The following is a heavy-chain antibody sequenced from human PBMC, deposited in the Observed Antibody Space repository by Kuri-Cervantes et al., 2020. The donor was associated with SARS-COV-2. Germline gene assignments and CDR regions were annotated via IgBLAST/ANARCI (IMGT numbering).Heavy chain of an antibody. Sequence: ETLSLTCAASGFTVNDFYMSWVRQAPGKGLEWASVIYSGGSTYYADSVKGRFTISRDNSKNTLYLQMNSLRAEDTAVYYCARDHLVAGTFYYGMDVWGQGTTVTCSS. J-gene: IGHJ6*02. CDR3: ARDHLVAGTFYYGMDV. CDR1: GFTVNDFY. CDR2: IYSGGST. V-gene: IGHV3-66*01. D-gene: IGHD6-19*01.